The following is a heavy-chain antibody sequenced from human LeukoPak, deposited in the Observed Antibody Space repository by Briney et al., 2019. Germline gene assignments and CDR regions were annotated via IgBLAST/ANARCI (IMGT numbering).Heavy chain of an antibody. V-gene: IGHV3-30-3*01. CDR3: ARIRGGPIDY. D-gene: IGHD3-16*01. J-gene: IGHJ4*02. CDR2: ISYDGTDA. Sequence: GGSLRLSCAASGFTLSTYAMHWVRQAPGKGLEWVAVISYDGTDAYYADSEKGRFTISRDTSKNSLYLQMNSLRAEDTAVFYCARIRGGPIDYWGQGTLVTVSS. CDR1: GFTLSTYA.